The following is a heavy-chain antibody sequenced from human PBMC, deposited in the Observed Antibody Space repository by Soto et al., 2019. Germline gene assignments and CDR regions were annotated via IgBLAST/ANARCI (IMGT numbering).Heavy chain of an antibody. CDR3: AKGRRLFTDSWLES. D-gene: IGHD3-22*01. CDR2: ISGSGGIA. Sequence: PGGSLRLSCAASGFTFRNDALNWVRQAPGKGLEWLSVISGSGGIAYYADSVKGRFTISRDNSRSTLFLQMNSLRAEDTAVYYCAKGRRLFTDSWLESWGQGTPVTVSS. V-gene: IGHV3-23*01. CDR1: GFTFRNDA. J-gene: IGHJ5*01.